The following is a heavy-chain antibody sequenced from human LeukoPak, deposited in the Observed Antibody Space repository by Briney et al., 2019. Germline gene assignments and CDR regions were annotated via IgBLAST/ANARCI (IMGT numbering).Heavy chain of an antibody. V-gene: IGHV3-23*01. CDR1: GFTFSSYA. CDR2: ISGSGDST. CDR3: AKDWRDYMTAVTTFDY. D-gene: IGHD4-17*01. Sequence: GGSLRLSCAASGFTFSSYAMSWVRQAPGKGLEWVSAISGSGDSTYYAHCVKGRLTLSRDNSKNTLFLQMNSLRAEDTAGYYCAKDWRDYMTAVTTFDYWGQGTLVTVSS. J-gene: IGHJ4*02.